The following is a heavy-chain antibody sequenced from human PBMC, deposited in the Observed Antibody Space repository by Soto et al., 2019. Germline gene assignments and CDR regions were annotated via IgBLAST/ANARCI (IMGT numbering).Heavy chain of an antibody. CDR2: IRSKANSYAT. V-gene: IGHV3-73*01. CDR3: TTFYYYGSGSYLSMRAFDI. CDR1: GFTFSGSA. Sequence: PGGSLRLSCAASGFTFSGSAMHWFRQASGKGLEWVGRIRSKANSYATAYAASVKGRFTISRDDSKNTAYLQMNSLKAGDTAVYYCTTFYYYGSGSYLSMRAFDIWGQGTMVTVSS. J-gene: IGHJ3*02. D-gene: IGHD3-10*01.